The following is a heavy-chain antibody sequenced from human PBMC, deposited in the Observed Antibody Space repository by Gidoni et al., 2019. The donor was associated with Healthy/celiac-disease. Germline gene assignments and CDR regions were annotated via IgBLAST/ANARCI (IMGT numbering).Heavy chain of an antibody. CDR1: GGSISSSSYY. CDR2: IYYSWRT. CDR3: ARLEWLETNWFDP. D-gene: IGHD3-3*01. V-gene: IGHV4-39*01. Sequence: QLQLQESGPGLVKPSETLSLTCTVSGGSISSSSYYWGWIRQPPGKGLEWIGSIYYSWRTYYNPSLKSRVTISVDTSKNQFSLKLSSVTAADTAVYYCARLEWLETNWFDPWGQGTLVTVSS. J-gene: IGHJ5*02.